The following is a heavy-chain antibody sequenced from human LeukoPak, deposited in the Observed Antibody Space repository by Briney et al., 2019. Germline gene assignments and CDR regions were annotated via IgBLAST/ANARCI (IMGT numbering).Heavy chain of an antibody. CDR3: ARWLSGTSRVGFDP. J-gene: IGHJ5*02. Sequence: PSETLSLTCTVSGDSISANYWSWIRQPAGKGLEWVGRIYSSGTANYNPSLTSRVTMSVDTSKNQLSLRLTSATPADTAVYFCARWLSGTSRVGFDPWGPGIQVIVSS. CDR2: IYSSGTA. V-gene: IGHV4-4*07. CDR1: GDSISANY. D-gene: IGHD1-26*01.